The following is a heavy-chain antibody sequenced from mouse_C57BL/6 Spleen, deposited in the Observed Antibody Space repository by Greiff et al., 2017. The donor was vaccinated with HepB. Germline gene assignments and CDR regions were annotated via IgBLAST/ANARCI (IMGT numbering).Heavy chain of an antibody. CDR3: AREGQDQMDY. CDR1: GYTFTSYW. CDR2: IDPSDSET. D-gene: IGHD3-3*01. J-gene: IGHJ4*01. V-gene: IGHV1-52*01. Sequence: QVQLQQPGAELVRPGSSVKLSCKASGYTFTSYWMHWVKQRPIQGLEWIGNIDPSDSETHYNQKFKDKATLTVDKSSSTAYMQLSSLTSEDSAVYYCAREGQDQMDYWGQGTSVTVSS.